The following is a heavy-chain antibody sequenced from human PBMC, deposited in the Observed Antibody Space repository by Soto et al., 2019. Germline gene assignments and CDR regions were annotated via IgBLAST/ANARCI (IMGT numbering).Heavy chain of an antibody. Sequence: GASVKVSCKASGGTFSSYAISWVRQAPGQRLEFMGGIIPIFGTANYAQKFQGRVTITSDESTCTVYMELSSLRSEDTALYYCARDPRDVVDQYNWFDPWGQGTLVTVSS. V-gene: IGHV1-69*13. CDR3: ARDPRDVVDQYNWFDP. D-gene: IGHD2-15*01. J-gene: IGHJ5*02. CDR2: IIPIFGTA. CDR1: GGTFSSYA.